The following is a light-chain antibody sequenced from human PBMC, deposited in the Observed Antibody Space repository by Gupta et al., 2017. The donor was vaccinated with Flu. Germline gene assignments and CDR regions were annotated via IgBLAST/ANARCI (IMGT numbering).Light chain of an antibody. CDR2: GNS. CDR3: EYYDRSMSGEVRV. CDR1: RTSIGAGED. Sequence: ISGTVSRTSIGAGEDVHWYQQLPGTAPKRVIDGNSDRASGDPDRGSGSRSGTSASMAITGLQAEEEAEDYCEYYDRSMSGEVRVFGGGTKLTVL. J-gene: IGLJ3*02. V-gene: IGLV1-40*01.